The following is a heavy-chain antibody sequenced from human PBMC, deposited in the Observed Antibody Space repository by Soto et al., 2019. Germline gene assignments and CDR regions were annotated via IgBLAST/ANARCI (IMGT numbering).Heavy chain of an antibody. D-gene: IGHD4-17*01. CDR2: IWYDGSNE. CDR1: GFTFSNFG. J-gene: IGHJ2*01. CDR3: ASLTTGWYFDF. Sequence: QVQLVESGGGVVQPGRSLRLSCAASGFTFSNFGMHWVRQAPGKGLVWVAVIWYDGSNEYYPDSVKGRFTISRDNSKNTLYPKMNSLRAEDTAVYYGASLTTGWYFDFSGRGTPVTVSS. V-gene: IGHV3-33*01.